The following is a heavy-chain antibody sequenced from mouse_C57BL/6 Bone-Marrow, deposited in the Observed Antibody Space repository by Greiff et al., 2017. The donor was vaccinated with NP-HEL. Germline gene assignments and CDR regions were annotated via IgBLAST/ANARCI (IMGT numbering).Heavy chain of an antibody. V-gene: IGHV1-69*01. CDR2: IDPSDSYT. CDR3: AREIYGYDAFAY. D-gene: IGHD2-2*01. CDR1: GYTFTSYW. Sequence: QVQLQQPGAELVMPGASVKLSCKASGYTFTSYWMHWVKQRPGQGLEWIGEIDPSDSYTNYNQKFKGKSTLTVDKSSSTAYMQLSSLTAEDSAVYYCAREIYGYDAFAYWGQGTLVTVSA. J-gene: IGHJ3*01.